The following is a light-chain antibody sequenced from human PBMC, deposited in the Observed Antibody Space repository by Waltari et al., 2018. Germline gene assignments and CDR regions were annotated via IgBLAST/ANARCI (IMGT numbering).Light chain of an antibody. V-gene: IGKV3D-11*02. CDR2: DAS. CDR1: QSVSSY. Sequence: EIVLTQSPATLSLSPGERATLSCRASQSVSSYLAWYQQKPGQAPRLLIYDASNRATGIPARFSGSGPGTDFTLTISSLEPEDFAVYYCQQRSNWHRAFGQGTRLEIK. J-gene: IGKJ5*01. CDR3: QQRSNWHRA.